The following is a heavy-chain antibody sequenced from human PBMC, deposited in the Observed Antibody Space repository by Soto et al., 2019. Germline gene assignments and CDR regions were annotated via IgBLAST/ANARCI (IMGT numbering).Heavy chain of an antibody. Sequence: GASVKVSCKVSRYTLAGLSMHWLRQANGKGLEWMGGFDPEDGETIYAQKFQGRVTMTEDTSTDTAYMELSSLRSEDTAVYYCATALRYFDWLSVGGDYWGQGTLVTVS. V-gene: IGHV1-24*01. D-gene: IGHD3-9*01. J-gene: IGHJ4*02. CDR1: RYTLAGLS. CDR2: FDPEDGET. CDR3: ATALRYFDWLSVGGDY.